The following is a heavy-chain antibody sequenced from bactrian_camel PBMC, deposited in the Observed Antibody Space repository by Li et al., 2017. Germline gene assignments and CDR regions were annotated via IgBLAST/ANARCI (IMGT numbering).Heavy chain of an antibody. CDR1: GYTISFYC. D-gene: IGHD6*01. CDR3: AASGSCGPTRTVVYHEEYRY. V-gene: IGHV3S28*01. J-gene: IGHJ4*01. CDR2: LYRGGGST. Sequence: QLVESGGGSVEAGGSLTVRCVASGYTISFYCMGWFRQATGKVRVGVACLYRGGGSTYYVDSVKGRFTISKDNAKNTLYLQMDSLKPEDTAMYYCAASGSCGPTRTVVYHEEYRYWGQGTQVTVS.